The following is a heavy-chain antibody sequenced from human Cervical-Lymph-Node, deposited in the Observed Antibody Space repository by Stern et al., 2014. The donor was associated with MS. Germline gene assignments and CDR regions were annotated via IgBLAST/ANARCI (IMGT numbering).Heavy chain of an antibody. Sequence: QVQLGQSGAEVKKPGSSVKVSCKASGYTFNTYAISWVRQAPGQGLEWMGGVIPIFGTANYAQNFQGRVTITADESTRTAYMELSSLRSEDTAVYYCARVHDTYGFGMDVWGQGTTVTVSS. CDR3: ARVHDTYGFGMDV. D-gene: IGHD4-17*01. CDR2: VIPIFGTA. J-gene: IGHJ6*02. CDR1: GYTFNTYA. V-gene: IGHV1-69*01.